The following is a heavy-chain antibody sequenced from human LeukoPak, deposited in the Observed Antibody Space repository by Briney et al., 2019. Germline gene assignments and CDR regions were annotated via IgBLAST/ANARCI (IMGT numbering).Heavy chain of an antibody. J-gene: IGHJ5*02. V-gene: IGHV3-33*01. Sequence: PGRSLRLSCAASGFTFSSYGMHWVRQAPGKGLEWVAVIWYDGSNKYYADSVKGRFTISRDNAKNSLYLQMNSLRAEDTAVYYCARDKVAGTSGVGYTWGQGTLVTVSS. CDR3: ARDKVAGTSGVGYT. CDR1: GFTFSSYG. D-gene: IGHD6-19*01. CDR2: IWYDGSNK.